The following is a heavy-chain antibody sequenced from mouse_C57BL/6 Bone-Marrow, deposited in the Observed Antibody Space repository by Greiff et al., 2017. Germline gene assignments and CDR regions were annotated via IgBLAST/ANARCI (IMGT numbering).Heavy chain of an antibody. J-gene: IGHJ4*01. CDR1: GFSLTSYG. CDR2: IWSGGST. D-gene: IGHD1-1*01. V-gene: IGHV2-2*01. Sequence: QVQLQQSGPGLVQPSQSLSITCTVSGFSLTSYGVHWVRQSPGKGLEWLGVIWSGGSTDYNAAFISRLSLSKDNSKSQVFLKMNSLQADDTAIYYCARNPATTVVAFYAMDYWGQGTSVTVSS. CDR3: ARNPATTVVAFYAMDY.